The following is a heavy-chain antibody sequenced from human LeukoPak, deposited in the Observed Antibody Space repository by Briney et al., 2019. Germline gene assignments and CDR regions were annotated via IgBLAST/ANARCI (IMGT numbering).Heavy chain of an antibody. J-gene: IGHJ4*02. CDR1: GFTFSSYG. CDR2: ISYDGSNK. CDR3: AKSNLWFGELLSPGLDY. V-gene: IGHV3-30*18. Sequence: GRSLRLSCAASGFTFSSYGMHWVRQAPGKGLEWVAVISYDGSNKYYADSVKGRFTISRDNSKNTLYLQMNSLRAEDTAVYYCAKSNLWFGELLSPGLDYWGQGTLVTVSS. D-gene: IGHD3-10*01.